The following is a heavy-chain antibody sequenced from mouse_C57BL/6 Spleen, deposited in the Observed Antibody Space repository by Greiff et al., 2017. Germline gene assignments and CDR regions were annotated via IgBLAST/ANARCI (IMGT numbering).Heavy chain of an antibody. Sequence: QVQLQQSGAELVRPGTSVKMSCKASGYTFTNYWIGWAKQRPGHGLEWIGDIYPGGGYTNYNEKFKGKARLTADKSSSTAYMQFSSLTSEDSAIYSCAGIYYGNTGYFDVWGTGTTVTVSS. CDR2: IYPGGGYT. V-gene: IGHV1-63*01. D-gene: IGHD2-1*01. CDR3: AGIYYGNTGYFDV. CDR1: GYTFTNYW. J-gene: IGHJ1*03.